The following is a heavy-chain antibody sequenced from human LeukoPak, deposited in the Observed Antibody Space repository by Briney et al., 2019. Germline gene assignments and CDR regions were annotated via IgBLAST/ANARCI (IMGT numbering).Heavy chain of an antibody. J-gene: IGHJ4*02. Sequence: SETLSLTCSVSGYSISSGDYCGWIRQPPGKGLGWIGNIYHDGNTYYNPSLKSRVTLSVDTSKNQFSLRLSSVTAADTAVYYCARFFRTVWELPYYWGPGTLVTVSS. D-gene: IGHD1-26*01. V-gene: IGHV4-38-2*02. CDR2: IYHDGNT. CDR3: ARFFRTVWELPYY. CDR1: GYSISSGDY.